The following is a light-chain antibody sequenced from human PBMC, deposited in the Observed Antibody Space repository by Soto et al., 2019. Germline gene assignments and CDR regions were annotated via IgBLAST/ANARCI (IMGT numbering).Light chain of an antibody. Sequence: IVLTQSPATLSLSPGGRAPLFCRASQSVSSYLAWYQQKPGQAPRIIIYDASNRATGIPARFSGSWSGTDCTLTISSLEPEDVAVYYCQQRSNWVWTLGQGTKVDIK. CDR1: QSVSSY. CDR3: QQRSNWVWT. CDR2: DAS. J-gene: IGKJ1*01. V-gene: IGKV3-11*01.